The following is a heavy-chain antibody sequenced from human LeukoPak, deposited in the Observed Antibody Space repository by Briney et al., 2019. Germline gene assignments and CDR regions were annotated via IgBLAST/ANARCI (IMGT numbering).Heavy chain of an antibody. CDR1: GDSVSTSTGA. Sequence: SQTLSLTCAISGDSVSTSTGAWNWIRQSPSRGLEWLGKTYYRSRWYHDYAVSVKGRIAINPDTSKNQFSLQVNSVTPGDTAVYYCARSRVVGRGYGDYGLDNWGQGTLVAVSS. CDR2: TYYRSRWYH. J-gene: IGHJ4*02. V-gene: IGHV6-1*01. CDR3: ARSRVVGRGYGDYGLDN. D-gene: IGHD5-12*01.